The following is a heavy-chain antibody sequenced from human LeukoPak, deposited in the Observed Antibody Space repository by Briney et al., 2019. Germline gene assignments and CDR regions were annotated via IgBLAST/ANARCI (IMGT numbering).Heavy chain of an antibody. J-gene: IGHJ6*03. CDR3: TRHGKTVTYHYYMDV. D-gene: IGHD4-11*01. Sequence: PGGSLRLSCAASGFTFSGSAMHWVRQASGKGLEWVGRIRSKANSYATAYAASVKGRFTISRDDSKNTAYLQMNSLKTEDTAVYYCTRHGKTVTYHYYMDVWGKGTTVTVSS. CDR2: IRSKANSYAT. CDR1: GFTFSGSA. V-gene: IGHV3-73*01.